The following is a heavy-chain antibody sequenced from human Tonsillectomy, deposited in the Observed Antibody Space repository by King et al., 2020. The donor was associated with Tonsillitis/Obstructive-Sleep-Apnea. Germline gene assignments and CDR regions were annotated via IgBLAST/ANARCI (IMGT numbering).Heavy chain of an antibody. V-gene: IGHV3-7*03. Sequence: VQLVESGGGLVQPGGSLRLSCAASGFTFSSYWMSWVRQAPGKGLEWVANIKQDGSEKYYVDSVKGRFTISRDNAKNSLYLQMNSLRAEDTAVYYCARIPVWQWRPMGGYYGMDVWGQGTTVTVSS. CDR3: ARIPVWQWRPMGGYYGMDV. J-gene: IGHJ6*02. D-gene: IGHD6-19*01. CDR1: GFTFSSYW. CDR2: IKQDGSEK.